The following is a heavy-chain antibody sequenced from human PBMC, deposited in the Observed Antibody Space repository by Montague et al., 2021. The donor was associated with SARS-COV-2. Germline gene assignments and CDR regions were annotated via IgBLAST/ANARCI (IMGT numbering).Heavy chain of an antibody. CDR1: GFSLSTSGMC. J-gene: IGHJ5*02. Sequence: PAVVKPTQTLTLTCTFSGFSLSTSGMCVSWIRQPPGKALEWPARIDWDDDKYYSTSLKTRLTISKDTSKNQVVLTMTNMNPVDTATYYCARILVAAAGSPFDPWGQGTLVTVSS. V-gene: IGHV2-70*11. D-gene: IGHD6-13*01. CDR2: IDWDDDK. CDR3: ARILVAAAGSPFDP.